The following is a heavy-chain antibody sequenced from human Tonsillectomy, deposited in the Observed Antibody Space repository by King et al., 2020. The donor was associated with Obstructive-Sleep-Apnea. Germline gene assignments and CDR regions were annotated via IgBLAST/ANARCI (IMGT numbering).Heavy chain of an antibody. CDR1: GGSISSSSYY. D-gene: IGHD5-18*01. V-gene: IGHV4-39*07. J-gene: IGHJ4*02. CDR2: IYYSGST. CDR3: ARGRRPLFRIQLWGNKWYYFDY. Sequence: QLQESGPGLVKPSETLSLTCTVSGGSISSSSYYWGWIRQPPGKGLEWIGSIYYSGSTYYNPSLKSRVTISGDTSKNQFSLKLSSVTAADTAVYYCARGRRPLFRIQLWGNKWYYFDYWGQGTLVTVSS.